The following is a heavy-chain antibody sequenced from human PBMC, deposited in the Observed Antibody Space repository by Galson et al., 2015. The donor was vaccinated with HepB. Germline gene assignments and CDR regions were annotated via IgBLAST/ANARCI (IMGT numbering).Heavy chain of an antibody. CDR2: IIPIFGTA. V-gene: IGHV1-69*13. J-gene: IGHJ4*02. Sequence: SVKVSCKASGGTFSSYAISWVRQAPGQGLEWMGGIIPIFGTANYAQKFQGRVTITADESTSTAYMELSSLRSEDTAVYYCARPRKQWLGNFDYWGQGTLVTVSS. CDR1: GGTFSSYA. CDR3: ARPRKQWLGNFDY. D-gene: IGHD6-19*01.